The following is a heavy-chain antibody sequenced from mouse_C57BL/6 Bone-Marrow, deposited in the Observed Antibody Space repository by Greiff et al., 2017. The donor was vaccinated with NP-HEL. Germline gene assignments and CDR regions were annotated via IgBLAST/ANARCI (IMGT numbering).Heavy chain of an antibody. CDR1: GFTFSSYG. D-gene: IGHD2-5*01. Sequence: EVKLMESGGDLVKPGGSLKLSCAASGFTFSSYGMSWVRQTPDKRLEWVATISSGGSSTYYPDSVKGRFTISRDNAKNTLYLQMSSLKSEDTAMYYCARHYYSNYFDYWSQGTTLTVSS. CDR2: ISSGGSST. J-gene: IGHJ2*01. V-gene: IGHV5-6*01. CDR3: ARHYYSNYFDY.